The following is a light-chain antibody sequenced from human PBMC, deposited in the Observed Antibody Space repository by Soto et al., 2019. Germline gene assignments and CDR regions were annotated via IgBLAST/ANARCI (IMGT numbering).Light chain of an antibody. CDR3: QQRNSYPPF. J-gene: IGKJ3*01. Sequence: DIQLTQSPSFLSASVGDRVTITCRASPVISSYLAWYQQKPGKAPKLLIYAASTLQSGVPSRFRGSGSGTEFTLTISSLQPEEFATYYCQQRNSYPPFFGPGTKVDIK. CDR2: AAS. CDR1: PVISSY. V-gene: IGKV1-9*01.